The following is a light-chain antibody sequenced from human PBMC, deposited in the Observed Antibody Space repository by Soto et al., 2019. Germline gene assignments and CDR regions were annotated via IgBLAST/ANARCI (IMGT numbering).Light chain of an antibody. V-gene: IGKV3-15*01. CDR2: GAS. CDR3: QQYNNWPPDTT. Sequence: EIVMSQSAATLSVAPGERATLSCRASQSVGSNLAWYQQKPGQAPRLLIYGASNRATGIPARFSGSASGTEFTLTISNLQSEYFAIYFGQQYNNWPPDTTFGQGTKVEIK. J-gene: IGKJ1*01. CDR1: QSVGSN.